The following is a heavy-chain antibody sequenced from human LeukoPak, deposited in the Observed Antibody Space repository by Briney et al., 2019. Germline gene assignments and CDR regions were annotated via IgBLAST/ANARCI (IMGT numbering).Heavy chain of an antibody. CDR2: ISYDGSNK. Sequence: GGSLRLSCAASGFTFSSYGMHGVRKAPGKGLEWVAGISYDGSNKYYADSVKGRFTISRDNSKNTLYLQMNSLRAEDTAVYYCAKVCGYSSSWYYFDYWGQGTLVTVSS. J-gene: IGHJ4*02. V-gene: IGHV3-30*18. CDR3: AKVCGYSSSWYYFDY. D-gene: IGHD6-13*01. CDR1: GFTFSSYG.